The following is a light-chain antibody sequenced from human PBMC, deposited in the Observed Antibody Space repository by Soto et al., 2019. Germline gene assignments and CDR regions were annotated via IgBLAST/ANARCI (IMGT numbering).Light chain of an antibody. J-gene: IGLJ1*01. V-gene: IGLV2-8*01. CDR3: SSYAGSNNPYV. CDR2: EVT. Sequence: QSALTQPPSASGSPGQSVTISCTGTSSDVGGYKYVSWYQQHPGKAPKLMIYEVTKRPLGVPDRFSGSKSGNTASLTVSGLQAEDEADYYCSSYAGSNNPYVFGTGTKVTVL. CDR1: SSDVGGYKY.